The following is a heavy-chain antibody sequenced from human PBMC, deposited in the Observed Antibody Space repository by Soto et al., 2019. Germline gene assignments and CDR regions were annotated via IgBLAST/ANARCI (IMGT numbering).Heavy chain of an antibody. V-gene: IGHV4-39*01. CDR3: ARTSYYDFRSGSNWFDH. CDR1: GGSISSSSYY. CDR2: IYYSGST. Sequence: PSETLSLTCTVSGGSISSSSYYWGWIRQPPGKGLEWIGSIYYSGSTYYNPSLKSRVTISVDTSKNQFSLKLSPVTAADTAVYYCARTSYYDFRSGSNWFDHWGQGTLVTVSS. D-gene: IGHD3-3*01. J-gene: IGHJ5*02.